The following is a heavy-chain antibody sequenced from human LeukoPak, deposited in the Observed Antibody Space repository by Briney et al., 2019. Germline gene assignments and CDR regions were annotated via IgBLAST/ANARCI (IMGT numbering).Heavy chain of an antibody. V-gene: IGHV4-4*07. D-gene: IGHD3-22*01. CDR2: IYTSGST. Sequence: SETLSLTCTVSGGSIRSNYWSWIRQPAGKGLEWIGRIYTSGSTNYNPSLKSRVTMSVDTSKNQFSLKLSSVTAADTAVYYCARDLYYDSSGTDMDVWGKGTTVTIPS. J-gene: IGHJ6*03. CDR3: ARDLYYDSSGTDMDV. CDR1: GGSIRSNY.